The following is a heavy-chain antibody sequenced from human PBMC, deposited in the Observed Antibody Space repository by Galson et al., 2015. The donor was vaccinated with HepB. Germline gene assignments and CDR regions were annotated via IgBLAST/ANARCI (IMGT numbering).Heavy chain of an antibody. Sequence: SLRLSCAASGFSFNSYSMHWVRQAPGKGLECVSSISRSSRYIYYADSLKGRFTISRDDATTSLFLQMNSLRAEDTAVYYCARGWSGSYYAHFDFWGRGTLVTISS. J-gene: IGHJ2*01. D-gene: IGHD1-26*01. CDR3: ARGWSGSYYAHFDF. CDR2: ISRSSRYI. CDR1: GFSFNSYS. V-gene: IGHV3-21*01.